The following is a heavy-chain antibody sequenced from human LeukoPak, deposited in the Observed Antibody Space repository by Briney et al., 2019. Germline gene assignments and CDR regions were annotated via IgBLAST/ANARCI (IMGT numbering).Heavy chain of an antibody. V-gene: IGHV4-59*01. CDR3: ARVAAASFDY. J-gene: IGHJ4*02. Sequence: SETLSLTCTVSGGSLSSYYWSWIRQPPGKGLEWIGYIYYSGSTNYNPSLKSRVTISVDTSKNQFSLKLSSVTAADTAVYYCARVAAASFDYWGQGTLVTVSS. CDR2: IYYSGST. CDR1: GGSLSSYY. D-gene: IGHD6-13*01.